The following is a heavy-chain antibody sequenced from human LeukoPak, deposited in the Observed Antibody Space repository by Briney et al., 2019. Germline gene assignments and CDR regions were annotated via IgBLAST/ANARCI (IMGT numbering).Heavy chain of an antibody. CDR2: INHSGST. J-gene: IGHJ3*02. V-gene: IGHV4-34*01. CDR3: ARVSSSWYGRAFDI. CDR1: GGSFSGYY. Sequence: PSETLSLTCAVYGGSFSGYYWSWIRQPPGKGLEWIGEINHSGSTNYDPSLKSRVTISVDTSKNQFSLKLSSVTAADTAVYYCARVSSSWYGRAFDIWGQRTMVTVSS. D-gene: IGHD6-13*01.